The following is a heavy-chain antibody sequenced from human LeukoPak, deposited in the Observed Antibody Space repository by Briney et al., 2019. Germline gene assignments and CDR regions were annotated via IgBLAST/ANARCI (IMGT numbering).Heavy chain of an antibody. J-gene: IGHJ4*02. Sequence: GRSLRLSRAASGFTASSNYMSCVRQGPGEGRESVSGINSGGSTYYADSVKGRFTISRDNTKNSLYLQMNSLRAEDAAVYYCARRYMATSAEDFDYWGQGTLVTVSS. D-gene: IGHD5-24*01. V-gene: IGHV3-53*01. CDR2: INSGGST. CDR3: ARRYMATSAEDFDY. CDR1: GFTASSNY.